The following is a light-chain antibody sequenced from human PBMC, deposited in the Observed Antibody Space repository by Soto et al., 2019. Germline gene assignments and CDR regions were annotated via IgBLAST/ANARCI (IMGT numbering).Light chain of an antibody. CDR2: GNS. J-gene: IGLJ2*01. V-gene: IGLV1-40*01. CDR3: QSYDSSLSGYVV. Sequence: QSVLTQPPSVSGAAGQRVTISCTGSSSNIGAGYDVHWYQQLPGTAAKLLISGNSNRPSGVPDRCSGSKSGTSASLAITGLQAEDEADYYCQSYDSSLSGYVVFGGGTKLTVL. CDR1: SSNIGAGYD.